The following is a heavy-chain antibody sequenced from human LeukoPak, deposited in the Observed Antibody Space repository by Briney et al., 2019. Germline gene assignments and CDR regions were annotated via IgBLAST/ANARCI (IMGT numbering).Heavy chain of an antibody. D-gene: IGHD2-15*01. J-gene: IGHJ6*02. CDR1: GCSISSYY. CDR2: IYYSGST. CDR3: ARVVVVAATGREYYYYGMDV. V-gene: IGHV4-59*01. Sequence: SETLSLTCTVSGCSISSYYWSWIRQPPRKGLEWIGYIYYSGSTNYNPSLKSRVTISVDTSKHPFSLKLSSVTAADPAVYYCARVVVVAATGREYYYYGMDVWGQGTTVTVSS.